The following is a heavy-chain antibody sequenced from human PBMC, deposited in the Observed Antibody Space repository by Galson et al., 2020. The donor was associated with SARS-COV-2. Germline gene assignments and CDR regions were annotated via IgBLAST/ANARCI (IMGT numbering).Heavy chain of an antibody. J-gene: IGHJ4*02. V-gene: IGHV3-23*01. CDR1: GFNFNIYD. CDR2: IGGSGDLT. D-gene: IGHD3-10*01. Sequence: GGSLRLSCVVSGFNFNIYDMSWVRQALGKGLEWVSGIGGSGDLTYYADSVKGRFTISRDNSKNILFLHMSSLRTEDTAVYYCAKEGISLARGIIWYCDSWGQGTRVTVSS. CDR3: AKEGISLARGIIWYCDS.